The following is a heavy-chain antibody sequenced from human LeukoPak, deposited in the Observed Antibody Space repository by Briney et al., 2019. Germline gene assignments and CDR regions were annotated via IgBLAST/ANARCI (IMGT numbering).Heavy chain of an antibody. CDR3: ARDNGVLGSSWSNPADY. Sequence: GASVKVSCKASGYTFTSYDISWVRQAPGQGLEWMGWISAYNGNTNYAQKLQGRVTMTTDTSTSTAYMELRSLRSDDTAVYYCARDNGVLGSSWSNPADYWGQGTLVTVSS. V-gene: IGHV1-18*01. CDR2: ISAYNGNT. D-gene: IGHD6-13*01. CDR1: GYTFTSYD. J-gene: IGHJ4*02.